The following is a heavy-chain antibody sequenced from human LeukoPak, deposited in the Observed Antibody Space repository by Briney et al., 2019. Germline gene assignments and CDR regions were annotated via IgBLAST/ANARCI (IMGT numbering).Heavy chain of an antibody. CDR3: AKDVIADSSGYPYYFDY. D-gene: IGHD3-22*01. Sequence: GGSLRLSCAASGFTFSSYAMSWVRQAPGKGLEWASAISGSGYSTYYADSVKGRFTISRDNFKNTLDLQMNSLRAEDTAVYYCAKDVIADSSGYPYYFDYWGQGTLVTVSS. J-gene: IGHJ4*02. V-gene: IGHV3-23*01. CDR1: GFTFSSYA. CDR2: ISGSGYST.